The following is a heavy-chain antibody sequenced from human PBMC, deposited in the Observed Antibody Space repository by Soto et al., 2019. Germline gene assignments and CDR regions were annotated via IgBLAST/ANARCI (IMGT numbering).Heavy chain of an antibody. CDR1: GGSISSSSHY. CDR3: ARYLNYYYYYMDV. Sequence: SETLSLTCTVSGGSISSSSHYWGWIRQPPGKGLEWIGSMYYSGSTYYNPSLKSRVTISVDTSKNPFSLKLSSVTAADTAVYYCARYLNYYYYYMDVWGKGTTVTVSS. J-gene: IGHJ6*03. V-gene: IGHV4-39*01. CDR2: MYYSGST.